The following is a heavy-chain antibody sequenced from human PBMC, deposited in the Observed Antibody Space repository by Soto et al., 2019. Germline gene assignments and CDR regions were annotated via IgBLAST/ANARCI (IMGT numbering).Heavy chain of an antibody. V-gene: IGHV3-30*18. CDR2: ISYDGSNK. CDR1: GFTFSSYG. D-gene: IGHD2-15*01. J-gene: IGHJ2*01. CDR3: VKAGDCSGGSCYGWYFDL. Sequence: QVQLVESGGGVVQPGRSLRLSCAASGFTFSSYGMHWVRQAPSKGLEWVAVISYDGSNKYYADSVKGRFTISRDNSKNTLYLQMNSLRAEDTAVYYYVKAGDCSGGSCYGWYFDLWGRGTLVTVSS.